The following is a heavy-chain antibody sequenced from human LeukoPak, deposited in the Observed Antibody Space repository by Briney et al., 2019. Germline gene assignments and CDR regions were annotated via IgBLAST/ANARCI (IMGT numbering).Heavy chain of an antibody. CDR1: GFTSSSYW. Sequence: PGGSLTLSCALSGFTSSSYWMHWVRQVPGKGLLWVSRINDDGTYTVYADSVKGRFTISRDNSKNTLYLQMNSLRAEDTAVYYCAKDPHYYDTGAFDIRGQGTMVTVSS. D-gene: IGHD3-22*01. CDR3: AKDPHYYDTGAFDI. V-gene: IGHV3-74*01. J-gene: IGHJ3*02. CDR2: INDDGTYT.